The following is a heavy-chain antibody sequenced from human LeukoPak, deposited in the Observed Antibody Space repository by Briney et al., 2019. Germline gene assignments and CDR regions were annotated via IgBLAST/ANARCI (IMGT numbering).Heavy chain of an antibody. Sequence: SKTLSLTCAVYGGSFSGYYWSWIRQPPGKGLEWIGEINHSGSTNYNPSLKSRVTMSVDTSKNQFSLKLSSVTAADTAVFYCAREGIAARFDPWGQGTLVTVSS. CDR1: GGSFSGYY. CDR2: INHSGST. V-gene: IGHV4-34*01. J-gene: IGHJ5*02. D-gene: IGHD6-6*01. CDR3: AREGIAARFDP.